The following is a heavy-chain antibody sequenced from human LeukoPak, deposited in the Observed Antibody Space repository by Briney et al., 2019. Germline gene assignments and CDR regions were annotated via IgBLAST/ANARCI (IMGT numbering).Heavy chain of an antibody. CDR1: EFTFRSFV. CDR2: ISYEDGTNK. J-gene: IGHJ4*02. V-gene: IGHV3-30*04. D-gene: IGHD3-10*01. Sequence: GGSLTLPCSPSEFTFRSFVMQWVRQAPGKGLEWVAAISYEDGTNKYYADSVKGRFTISRDNSKYTVYLEMNSLRVEDTAMYYCSNDRLEVLYSSGSLLELWGQETLVTVSS. CDR3: SNDRLEVLYSSGSLLEL.